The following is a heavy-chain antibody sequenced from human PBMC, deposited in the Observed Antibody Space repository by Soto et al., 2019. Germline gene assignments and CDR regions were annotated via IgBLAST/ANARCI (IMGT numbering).Heavy chain of an antibody. D-gene: IGHD6-6*01. V-gene: IGHV3-30*04. CDR3: ARDRRFHSSSCLY. CDR1: GFTFSTHA. J-gene: IGHJ4*02. CDR2: ISYDGSNK. Sequence: GESLRLSCAASGFTFSTHAMHWVRQAPGKGLEWVAVISYDGSNKYYAASLQGRFTMSVDKSNNTLYLQMNSLRAADTAMYYCARDRRFHSSSCLYWGQGTLVTVSS.